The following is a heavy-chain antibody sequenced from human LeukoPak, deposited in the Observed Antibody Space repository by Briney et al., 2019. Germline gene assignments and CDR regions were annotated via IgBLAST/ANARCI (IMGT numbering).Heavy chain of an antibody. CDR3: ARDPLVVVAATPSWYFDL. D-gene: IGHD2-15*01. Sequence: SETLSLTCTVSGGCISSYYWSWIRQPAGKGLEWIGRIYTSGSTNYNPSLKSRVTMSVDTSKNQSSLKLSSVTAADTAVYYCARDPLVVVAATPSWYFDLWGRGTLVTVSS. CDR1: GGCISSYY. V-gene: IGHV4-4*07. CDR2: IYTSGST. J-gene: IGHJ2*01.